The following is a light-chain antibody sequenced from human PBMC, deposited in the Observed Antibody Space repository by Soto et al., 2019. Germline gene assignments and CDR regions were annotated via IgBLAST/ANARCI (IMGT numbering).Light chain of an antibody. Sequence: EVVLTQSPATLSLSPGERGTLSCRASQSVGSQLAWYQQKPGQAPRLLIYDVSNRATGIPARFSGSGSGTDFTLTISSLEPEDFAVYHCQQRSNWPRTFGQGTKVDIK. V-gene: IGKV3-11*01. CDR3: QQRSNWPRT. CDR1: QSVGSQ. CDR2: DVS. J-gene: IGKJ2*01.